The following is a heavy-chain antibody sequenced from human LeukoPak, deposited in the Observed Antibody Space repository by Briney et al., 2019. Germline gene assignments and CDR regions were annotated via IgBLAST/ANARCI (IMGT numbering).Heavy chain of an antibody. Sequence: GGSLRLSCAASGFTFSSYGMHWVRQAPGKGLEWVAVISYDGSNKYYADSVKGRFTISRDNSKNTLYLQMNSLRAEDTAVYYCAKDPSNGVDYGDYLFDYWGQGTLVTVSS. J-gene: IGHJ4*02. CDR2: ISYDGSNK. D-gene: IGHD4-17*01. CDR3: AKDPSNGVDYGDYLFDY. CDR1: GFTFSSYG. V-gene: IGHV3-30*18.